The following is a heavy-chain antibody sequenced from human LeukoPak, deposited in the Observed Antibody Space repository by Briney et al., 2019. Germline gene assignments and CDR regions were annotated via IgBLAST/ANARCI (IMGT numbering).Heavy chain of an antibody. CDR1: EFTFSSHA. J-gene: IGHJ4*02. D-gene: IGHD2-2*01. Sequence: QSGGSLRLSCAASEFTFSSHALSWVRQAPGKGLEWVSSLSGSGYNTYYADSVKGRFTISRDNSKNTVYLQMNSLRAEDTAVYYCAKDPYGTRYFDYWGQGTLVTVSS. CDR2: LSGSGYNT. V-gene: IGHV3-23*01. CDR3: AKDPYGTRYFDY.